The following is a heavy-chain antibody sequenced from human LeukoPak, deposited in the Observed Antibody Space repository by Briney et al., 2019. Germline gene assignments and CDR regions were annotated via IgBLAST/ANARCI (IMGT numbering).Heavy chain of an antibody. CDR3: ARDQPTGYILTGYYPYYDYGMDV. D-gene: IGHD3-9*01. V-gene: IGHV1-69*04. Sequence: SVKVSCKASGGTFSSYAISWVRQAPGQGLEWMGRIIPILGIANYAQKFQGRVTITADKSTSTAYMELSSLRSEDTAVYYCARDQPTGYILTGYYPYYDYGMDVWGQGTTVTVSS. CDR1: GGTFSSYA. J-gene: IGHJ6*02. CDR2: IIPILGIA.